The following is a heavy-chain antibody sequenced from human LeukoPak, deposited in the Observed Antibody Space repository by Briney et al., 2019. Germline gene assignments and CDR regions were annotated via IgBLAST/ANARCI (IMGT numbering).Heavy chain of an antibody. CDR3: AKGSSGNYYY. D-gene: IGHD3-10*01. Sequence: GGSLGLSCVASGFTFSSDTMTWVRQAPGKALGWVSSVTESGGITSYADSVKGRFTISRDNSKNTLYLQMNSLRADDTATYYCAKGSSGNYYYWGQGTLVTVSS. CDR2: VTESGGIT. V-gene: IGHV3-23*01. J-gene: IGHJ4*02. CDR1: GFTFSSDT.